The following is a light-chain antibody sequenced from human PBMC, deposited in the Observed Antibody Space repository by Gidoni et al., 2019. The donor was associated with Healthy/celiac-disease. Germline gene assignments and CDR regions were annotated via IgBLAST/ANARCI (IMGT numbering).Light chain of an antibody. CDR1: SSNIGSGYD. J-gene: IGLJ2*01. V-gene: IGLV1-40*01. CDR2: GNN. Sequence: QSVLTQPPSLSGAPGQRVTISCTGSSSNIGSGYDVHWYQHLPGTAPNLLIYGNNNRPSGVPDRFSGSKSGTSASLAITGLQAEDEGDFYCQSYDSSLSGVVFGGGTKLTVL. CDR3: QSYDSSLSGVV.